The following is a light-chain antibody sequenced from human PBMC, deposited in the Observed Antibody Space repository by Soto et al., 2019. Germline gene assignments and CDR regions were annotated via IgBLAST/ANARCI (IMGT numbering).Light chain of an antibody. V-gene: IGKV3-20*01. J-gene: IGKJ1*01. CDR3: QQYGSSPTWT. Sequence: VVLTQYPGTLSLSPGERATLSCWASQSVNSNYLAWYQQKPCQAPRLLIYGASTRATGIPDRFSGSGSGTDFTLTISRLEPQDSAVYYCQQYGSSPTWTFGQGTKVDI. CDR1: QSVNSNY. CDR2: GAS.